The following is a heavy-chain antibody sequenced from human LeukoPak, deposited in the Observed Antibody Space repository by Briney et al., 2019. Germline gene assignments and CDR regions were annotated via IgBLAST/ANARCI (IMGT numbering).Heavy chain of an antibody. J-gene: IGHJ4*02. V-gene: IGHV4-61*08. CDR1: GVSIGSSGYY. CDR3: ARVEMATIYIL. Sequence: NPSETLSLTCTVSGVSIGSSGYYWNWIRQPPGKGLEWIGYIYYSGSTNYNPSLKSRVTISVETSKNQFSLKLSSVTAADTAVYYCARVEMATIYILWGQGTLVTVSS. CDR2: IYYSGST. D-gene: IGHD5-24*01.